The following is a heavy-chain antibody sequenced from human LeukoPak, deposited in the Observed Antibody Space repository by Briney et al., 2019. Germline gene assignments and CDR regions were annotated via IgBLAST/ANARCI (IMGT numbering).Heavy chain of an antibody. CDR3: ARSLWGGAFDV. CDR2: TYYRSKWYN. V-gene: IGHV6-1*01. CDR1: GDSVSSSSGV. J-gene: IGHJ3*01. D-gene: IGHD3-16*01. Sequence: SQTLSLTCAISGDSVSSSSGVWNWIRQSPSRGLEWLGKTYYRSKWYNDYAVSVKSRITINPDTSKNQFSLHLNSVTPEDTAVYYCARSLWGGAFDVWGQGTMVAVSS.